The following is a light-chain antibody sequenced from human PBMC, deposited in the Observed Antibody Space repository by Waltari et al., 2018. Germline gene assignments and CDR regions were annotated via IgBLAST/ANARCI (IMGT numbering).Light chain of an antibody. V-gene: IGLV1-51*01. CDR1: SSNIGRSY. J-gene: IGLJ7*01. CDR2: DNN. Sequence: QSVLTQPPSVSAAPGQKVTISCSGSSSNIGRSYISWYQQVPGTAPKLLIYDNNNRPSGVSDRFSGSKSGTSASLAITGLQTGDEADYYCGAWDSSLSALFGGGTRLTVL. CDR3: GAWDSSLSAL.